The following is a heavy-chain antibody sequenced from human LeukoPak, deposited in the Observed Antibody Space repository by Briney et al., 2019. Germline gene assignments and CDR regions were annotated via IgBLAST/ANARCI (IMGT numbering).Heavy chain of an antibody. Sequence: ASVKVSCKASGYTFTSYYIFWVRQAPGQGLEWMGIINPRTGSTSYSQKFQGRVTMTRDMSTSTVYMELSSLRSEDTALYYCARGVHVRVYDSNPHYGHYWGQGTLVPVSS. CDR2: INPRTGST. J-gene: IGHJ4*02. CDR3: ARGVHVRVYDSNPHYGHY. CDR1: GYTFTSYY. D-gene: IGHD3-22*01. V-gene: IGHV1-46*01.